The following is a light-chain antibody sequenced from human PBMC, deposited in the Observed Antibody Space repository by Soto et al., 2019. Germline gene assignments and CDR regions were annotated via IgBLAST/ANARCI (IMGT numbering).Light chain of an antibody. Sequence: DIQMTQSPSSLSASVGDRVTITCQASQSISNYLNWYQQKPGKAPELLIYVASSLQSGVSLRFSGSGSGTDFTLTISSLQPEDFATYFCQQSYSAPWTFGQGTKVEI. CDR2: VAS. V-gene: IGKV1-39*01. CDR1: QSISNY. CDR3: QQSYSAPWT. J-gene: IGKJ1*01.